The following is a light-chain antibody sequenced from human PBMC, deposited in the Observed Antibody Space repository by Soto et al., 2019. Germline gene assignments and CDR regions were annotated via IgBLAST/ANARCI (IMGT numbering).Light chain of an antibody. CDR1: QDISNY. V-gene: IGKV1-33*01. CDR3: MQTIQLPLT. J-gene: IGKJ4*01. Sequence: DIQMTQSPSSLSASVGDRVTITCQASQDISNYLNWYQQKPGKAPKLLIYDASNLETGVPSRFSGSGSGTDFTLKISRVEAEDVGVYYCMQTIQLPLTFGGGTKVDIK. CDR2: DAS.